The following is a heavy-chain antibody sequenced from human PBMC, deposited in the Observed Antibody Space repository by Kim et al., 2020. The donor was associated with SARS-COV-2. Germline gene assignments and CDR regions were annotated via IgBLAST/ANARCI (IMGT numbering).Heavy chain of an antibody. D-gene: IGHD5-18*01. J-gene: IGHJ5*02. Sequence: SETLSLTCTVSGGSISSSSYYWGWIRQPPGKGLEWIGSIYYSGSTYYNPSLKSRVTISVDTSKNQFSLKLSSVTAADTAVYYCARHLWIQLSNWFDPWGQGTLVTVSS. CDR2: IYYSGST. CDR1: GGSISSSSYY. V-gene: IGHV4-39*01. CDR3: ARHLWIQLSNWFDP.